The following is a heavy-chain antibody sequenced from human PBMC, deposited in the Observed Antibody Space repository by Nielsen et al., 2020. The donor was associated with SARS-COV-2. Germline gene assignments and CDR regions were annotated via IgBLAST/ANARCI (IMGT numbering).Heavy chain of an antibody. CDR2: IIPIFGTA. Sequence: SVKVSCKASGYTFTSYAISWVRQAPGQGLEWMGGIIPIFGTANYAQKFQGRVTITADESTSTAYMELSSLRSEDTAVYYCAREYSQHPSWYQPERLDYWGQGTLVTVSS. CDR3: AREYSQHPSWYQPERLDY. V-gene: IGHV1-69*13. J-gene: IGHJ4*02. D-gene: IGHD1-14*01. CDR1: GYTFTSYA.